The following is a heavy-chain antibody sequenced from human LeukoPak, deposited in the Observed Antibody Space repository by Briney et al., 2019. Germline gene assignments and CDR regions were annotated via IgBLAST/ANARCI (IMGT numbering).Heavy chain of an antibody. V-gene: IGHV4-59*08. CDR1: GGSISSYY. CDR2: IYYSGST. J-gene: IGHJ4*02. D-gene: IGHD6-6*01. Sequence: SETLSLTCTVSGGSISSYYWSWIRQPPGKGLEWIGYIYYSGSTNYNPSLKSRVTISVDTSKNQFSLKLSSVTAADTAVYYCASTEYSSSFADYWGQGTLVTVSS. CDR3: ASTEYSSSFADY.